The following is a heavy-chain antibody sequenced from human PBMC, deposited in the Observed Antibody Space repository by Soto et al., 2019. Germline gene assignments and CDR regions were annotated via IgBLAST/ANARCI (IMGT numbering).Heavy chain of an antibody. V-gene: IGHV3-23*01. J-gene: IGHJ6*02. CDR2: ISGRGGST. CDR3: ANPGLVYGSGSLGYGMDV. CDR1: GFTFSSYA. Sequence: GGSLRLSCAASGFTFSSYAMSWVRQAPGKGLEWVSAISGRGGSTNYADSVKGWFTISRDNSKNTLYLQMNSLRAEDTAVYYCANPGLVYGSGSLGYGMDVWGQGTTVTVSS. D-gene: IGHD3-10*01.